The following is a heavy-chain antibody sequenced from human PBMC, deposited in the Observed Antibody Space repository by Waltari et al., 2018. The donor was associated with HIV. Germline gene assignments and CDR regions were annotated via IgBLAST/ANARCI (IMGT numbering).Heavy chain of an antibody. J-gene: IGHJ4*02. D-gene: IGHD2-8*01. CDR1: GASFTEPS. V-gene: IGHV4-34*01. CDR3: ARWRDSLGFYYHMYFFDY. Sequence: QVWLDPWGTDTLTHSETRSLSCAVYGASFTEPSWTCLRQTPGKGLEWFGSINHRRKRYYNPSLRSRLNISVDTSKNQFRLKWASLTVTDRATYSCARWRDSLGFYYHMYFFDYWSQGHMVVVSS. CDR2: INHRRKR.